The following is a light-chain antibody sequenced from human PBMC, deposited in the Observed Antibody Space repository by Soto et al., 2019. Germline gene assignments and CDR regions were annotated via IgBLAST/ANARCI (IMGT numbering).Light chain of an antibody. CDR2: AAS. J-gene: IGKJ1*01. CDR3: QQYGSSPWT. Sequence: EIVLTQSPGTLSLSPGERATLSCRASQSVSRNYLAWYQQKPGQAPRLLIYAASSRATGIPDRFSGSGSGTDFTLTVSRLEPEDFAVYYCQQYGSSPWTFGQGTKVDIK. V-gene: IGKV3-20*01. CDR1: QSVSRNY.